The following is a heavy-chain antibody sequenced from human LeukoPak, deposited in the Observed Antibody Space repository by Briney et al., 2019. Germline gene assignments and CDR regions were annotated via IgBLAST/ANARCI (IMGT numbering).Heavy chain of an antibody. J-gene: IGHJ4*02. V-gene: IGHV6-1*01. D-gene: IGHD3-22*01. CDR3: ARDANPYYDSSGYYGY. CDR1: GDSVSSNSAA. Sequence: SQTLSLTCAISGDSVSSNSAAWNWVRQSPSRGLEWLGRTYYRSKWYNDYAVSVKSRITINPDTSKNQFSLQLNSVTPEDMAVYYCARDANPYYDSSGYYGYWGQGTLVTVSS. CDR2: TYYRSKWYN.